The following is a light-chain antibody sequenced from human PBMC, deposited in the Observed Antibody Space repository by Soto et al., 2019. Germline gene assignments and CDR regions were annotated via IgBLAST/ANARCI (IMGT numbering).Light chain of an antibody. CDR3: QQYGSTPIT. V-gene: IGKV3-20*01. J-gene: IGKJ5*01. CDR2: SAS. Sequence: EVVFTQSPGTLSLSSGERATLSCMARQSVSGDYLAWYQQKPGQAPRLLIYSASSRATGIPDRFSGSGSGTDFTLTISRLEPEDFAVYYCQQYGSTPITFGQGTRLEIK. CDR1: QSVSGDY.